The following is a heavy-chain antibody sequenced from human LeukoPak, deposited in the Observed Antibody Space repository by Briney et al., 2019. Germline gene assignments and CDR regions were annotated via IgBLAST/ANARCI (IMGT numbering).Heavy chain of an antibody. CDR2: ISSSSSYI. CDR3: ARDMLDDSSGYYYDRYAFDI. Sequence: GGSLRLSCAASGFTFSSYSMNWVRQAPGKGLEWVSSISSSSSYIYYADSVKGRFTISRDNAKNSLYLQTNSLRAEDTAVYYCARDMLDDSSGYYYDRYAFDIWGQGTMVTVSS. CDR1: GFTFSSYS. J-gene: IGHJ3*02. D-gene: IGHD3-22*01. V-gene: IGHV3-21*01.